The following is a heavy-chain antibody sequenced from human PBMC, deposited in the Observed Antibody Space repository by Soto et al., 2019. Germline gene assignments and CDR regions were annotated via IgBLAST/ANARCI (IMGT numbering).Heavy chain of an antibody. V-gene: IGHV4-31*03. D-gene: IGHD2-2*01. CDR2: IYYSGST. CDR1: GGYIIRGGYY. CDR3: ARAEGVVPAAMRVDAFDI. Sequence: PSETLSLTCTVSGGYIIRGGYYWSWIRQHPGKGLEWIGYIYYSGSTYYNPSLKSRVTISVDTSKNQFSLKLSSVTAADTAVYYCARAEGVVPAAMRVDAFDIWGQGTMVTVSS. J-gene: IGHJ3*02.